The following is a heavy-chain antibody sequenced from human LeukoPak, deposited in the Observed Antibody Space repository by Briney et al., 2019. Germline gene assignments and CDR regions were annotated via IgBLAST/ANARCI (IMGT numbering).Heavy chain of an antibody. CDR2: INPNSGGT. CDR1: GYTFTGYY. D-gene: IGHD6-19*01. V-gene: IGHV1-2*02. CDR3: ARDLPSGSGWSYNWFDP. Sequence: ASVKISCKASGYTFTGYYMHWVRQAPGQGLEWMGWINPNSGGTNYAQKFQGRVTMTRDTSISTAYMELSRLRSGDTAVYYCARDLPSGSGWSYNWFDPWGQGTLVTVSS. J-gene: IGHJ5*02.